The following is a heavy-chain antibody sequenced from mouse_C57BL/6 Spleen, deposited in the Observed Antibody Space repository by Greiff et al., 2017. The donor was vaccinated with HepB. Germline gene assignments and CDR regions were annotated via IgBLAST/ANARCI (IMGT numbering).Heavy chain of an antibody. V-gene: IGHV3-8*01. Sequence: EVQLVESGPGLAKPSQTLSLTCSVTGYSITSDYWNWIRKFPGNKLEYMGYISYSGSTYYNPSLKSRISITRDTSKNQYYLQLNSVTTEDTATYYCARSHYYGSSYEWYFDVWGTGTTVTVSS. CDR1: GYSITSDY. J-gene: IGHJ1*03. D-gene: IGHD1-1*01. CDR2: ISYSGST. CDR3: ARSHYYGSSYEWYFDV.